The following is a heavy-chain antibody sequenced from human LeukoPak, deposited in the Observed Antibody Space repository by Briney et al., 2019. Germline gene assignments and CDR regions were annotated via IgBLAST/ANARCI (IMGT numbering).Heavy chain of an antibody. CDR1: GYSISSGYY. D-gene: IGHD2-2*01. CDR3: ARDTGYCSSTSCFAFDI. Sequence: SETLSLTCSVSGYSISSGYYWGWIRQSPGKGLEWIGSIYHSGSTYYNPSLKSRVTISVDTSKNQFSLKLSSVTAADTAVYYCARDTGYCSSTSCFAFDIWGQGTMVTVSS. J-gene: IGHJ3*02. CDR2: IYHSGST. V-gene: IGHV4-38-2*02.